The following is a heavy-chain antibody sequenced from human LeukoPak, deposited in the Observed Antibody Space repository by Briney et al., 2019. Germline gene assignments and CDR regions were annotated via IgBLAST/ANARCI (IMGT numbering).Heavy chain of an antibody. D-gene: IGHD2-2*03. CDR2: IWYDGSNK. J-gene: IGHJ5*02. Sequence: GGSLRLSCAASGFTFSSYGMHWVRQAPGKGLEWVAVIWYDGSNKYYADSVKGRFTISRDNSKNTLYLQMNSLRAEDTAVYYCARDGYCSSTSCYPNWFDPWGQGTLVTVSS. V-gene: IGHV3-33*01. CDR1: GFTFSSYG. CDR3: ARDGYCSSTSCYPNWFDP.